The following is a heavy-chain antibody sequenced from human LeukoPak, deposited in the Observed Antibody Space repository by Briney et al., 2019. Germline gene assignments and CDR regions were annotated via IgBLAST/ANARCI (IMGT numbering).Heavy chain of an antibody. CDR2: ISAYNGNT. V-gene: IGHV1-18*01. D-gene: IGHD1-26*01. J-gene: IGHJ4*02. Sequence: ASVKVSCKASGYTFTSYGISWVRQAPGQELEWMGWISAYNGNTNYAQKLQGRVTLTTDTSTSTAYMELRSLRSDDTAVYYCATSARGRASGSFYGYWGQGTLVTVSA. CDR1: GYTFTSYG. CDR3: ATSARGRASGSFYGY.